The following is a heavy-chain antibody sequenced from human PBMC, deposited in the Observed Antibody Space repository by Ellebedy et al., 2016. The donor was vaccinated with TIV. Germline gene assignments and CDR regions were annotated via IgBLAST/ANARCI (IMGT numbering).Heavy chain of an antibody. CDR3: AKGVYDSSLSGLDV. CDR1: GFMFSSYG. V-gene: IGHV3-30*18. Sequence: GGSLRLSXAASGFMFSSYGMHWVRQAPGKGLEWVAVISSDGSDKYYADSVKGRFTISRDNSKNTLYLQMNSLRAEDTAVYYCAKGVYDSSLSGLDVWGQGTTVTVSS. J-gene: IGHJ6*02. CDR2: ISSDGSDK. D-gene: IGHD3-22*01.